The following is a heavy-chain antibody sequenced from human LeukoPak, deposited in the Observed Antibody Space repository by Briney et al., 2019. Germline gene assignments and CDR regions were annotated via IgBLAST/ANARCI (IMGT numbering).Heavy chain of an antibody. V-gene: IGHV3-48*03. CDR1: GFTFRSYE. D-gene: IGHD3-22*01. CDR2: ISISGSTV. CDR3: ARVVHPYDYESSGLTYDAFDI. Sequence: GGSLRLSCAASGFTFRSYEFNWVRQAPGKGLEWVSYISISGSTVYYADSVKGRFTISRDNSKNTLYLQMNSLRAEDTAVYYCARVVHPYDYESSGLTYDAFDIWGQGTMVTVSS. J-gene: IGHJ3*02.